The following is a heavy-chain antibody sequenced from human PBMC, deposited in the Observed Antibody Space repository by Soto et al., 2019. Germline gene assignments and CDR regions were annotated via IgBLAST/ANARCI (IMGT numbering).Heavy chain of an antibody. CDR3: ARVPVYDILTGYPAGGSDY. CDR2: IYYSGRT. Sequence: QVQLQESGPGLVKPSQTLSLTCTVSGGSISSGGYNWSWIRQHPGKGLEWIGYIYYSGRTYYNPSLESRVTISVDTSKNQFSLKLSSVTAADTAVYYCARVPVYDILTGYPAGGSDYWGQGTLVTVSS. V-gene: IGHV4-31*03. J-gene: IGHJ4*02. CDR1: GGSISSGGYN. D-gene: IGHD3-9*01.